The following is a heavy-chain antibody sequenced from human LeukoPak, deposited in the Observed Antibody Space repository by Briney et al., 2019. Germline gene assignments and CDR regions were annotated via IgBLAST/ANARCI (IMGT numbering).Heavy chain of an antibody. V-gene: IGHV1-69*06. CDR3: ARDNDSRDPPRVDY. J-gene: IGHJ4*02. D-gene: IGHD3-16*01. CDR1: VGILHSYA. Sequence: SVKVSCKTSVGILHSYAIRWVRQPPAQGREWMGGIIPIFGKKKYARKLRGRVTLTADKTTRTAYIELSSVRSEDTAVYYCARDNDSRDPPRVDYWGQGTLVTVSS. CDR2: IIPIFGKK.